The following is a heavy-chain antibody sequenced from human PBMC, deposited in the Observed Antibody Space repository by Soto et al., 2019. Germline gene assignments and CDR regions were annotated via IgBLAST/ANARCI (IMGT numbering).Heavy chain of an antibody. CDR3: AREVGRVGYSSSSCDY. CDR2: INPDNGGT. CDR1: GYTFTGHY. Sequence: QVQLVQSGAEVKKPGASVKVSCKASGYTFTGHYMYWVRQAFGQGLEWMGWINPDNGGTSYAQKFQGRVTMTTDTSISTAYMELSRLTSDDTAVYYCAREVGRVGYSSSSCDYWGQGSLVTAST. D-gene: IGHD6-6*01. J-gene: IGHJ4*02. V-gene: IGHV1-2*02.